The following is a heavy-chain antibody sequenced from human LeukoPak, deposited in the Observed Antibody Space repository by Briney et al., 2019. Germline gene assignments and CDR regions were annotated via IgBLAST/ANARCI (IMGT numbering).Heavy chain of an antibody. V-gene: IGHV3-23*01. CDR2: IGYSGGT. CDR1: GFTFSRFA. CDR3: AKDFGEGDYDCSRYYFDY. Sequence: PGGSLRLSCAASGFTFSRFAMSWVRQAPGKGLDWVSTIGYSGGTYYAESVKGRFTVSRDNSKTTVYLQMSSLRAEDTAVYYCAKDFGEGDYDCSRYYFDYWGQGALVTVSS. J-gene: IGHJ4*02. D-gene: IGHD5-12*01.